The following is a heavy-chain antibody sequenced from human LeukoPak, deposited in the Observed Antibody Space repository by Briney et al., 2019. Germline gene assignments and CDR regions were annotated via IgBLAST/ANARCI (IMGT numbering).Heavy chain of an antibody. V-gene: IGHV1-69*04. CDR3: ARVPRSNVAQYFGP. J-gene: IGHJ5*02. Sequence: ASVNVSCKTSEGTFRDLAIGWLRQAPGQGLEYMGRIIPIVDITEYAHNFQGRVSMTTDKSTGTAYMELLSLTYEDTAVYYCARVPRSNVAQYFGPWARETVLTVSS. CDR2: IIPIVDIT. CDR1: EGTFRDLA. D-gene: IGHD3-9*01.